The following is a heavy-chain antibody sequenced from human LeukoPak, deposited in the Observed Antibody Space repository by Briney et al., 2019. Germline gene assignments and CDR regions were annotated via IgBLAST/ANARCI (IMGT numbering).Heavy chain of an antibody. CDR1: GGSISSHF. J-gene: IGHJ3*02. Sequence: PSETLSLTCTVSGGSISSHFWTWIRQSPGKGLEWIGYIYYRGNTNYNPSLRSRVTISVDTSKNQFSLRLTSVTAADTAVYYCAREELAARRGAFDIWGQGTMVTVSS. CDR3: AREELAARRGAFDI. D-gene: IGHD6-6*01. V-gene: IGHV4-59*11. CDR2: IYYRGNT.